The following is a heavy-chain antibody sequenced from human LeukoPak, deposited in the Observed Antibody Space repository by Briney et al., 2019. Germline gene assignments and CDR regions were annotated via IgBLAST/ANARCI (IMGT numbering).Heavy chain of an antibody. CDR2: INSDGSST. D-gene: IGHD3-22*01. CDR1: GFTFRSHG. V-gene: IGHV3-74*01. Sequence: GGSLRLSCAASGFTFRSHGMHWVRQAPGKGLVWVSRINSDGSSTSYADSVKGRFTISRDNAKNTLYLQMNSLRAEDTAVYYCARGSGYYDSSGLDYWGQGTLVTVSS. J-gene: IGHJ4*02. CDR3: ARGSGYYDSSGLDY.